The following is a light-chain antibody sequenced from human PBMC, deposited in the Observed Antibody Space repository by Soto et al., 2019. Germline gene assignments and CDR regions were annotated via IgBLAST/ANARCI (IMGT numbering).Light chain of an antibody. CDR3: CSYAGSSTPLI. V-gene: IGLV2-23*02. J-gene: IGLJ1*01. CDR1: SSDVGSYNL. CDR2: EVS. Sequence: QSVLAQPASVSGSPGQSITISCTGTSSDVGSYNLVSWHQQHPGKAPKLMIYEVSKRPSGVSNRFSGSKSGNTASLTIFGLQAEDEADYYCCSYAGSSTPLIFGTGTKVTVL.